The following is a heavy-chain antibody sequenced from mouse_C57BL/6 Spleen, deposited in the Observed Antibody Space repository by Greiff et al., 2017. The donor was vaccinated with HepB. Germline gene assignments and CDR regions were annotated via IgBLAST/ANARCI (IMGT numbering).Heavy chain of an antibody. CDR1: GYAFSSSW. CDR2: IYPGDGDT. CDR3: ARIYDGYPAWFAY. V-gene: IGHV1-82*01. D-gene: IGHD2-3*01. J-gene: IGHJ3*01. Sequence: QVHVKQSGPELVKPGASVKISCKASGYAFSSSWMNWVKQRPGKGLEWIGRIYPGDGDTNYNGKFKGKATLTADKSSSTAYMQLSSLTSEDSAVYFCARIYDGYPAWFAYWGQGTLVTVSA.